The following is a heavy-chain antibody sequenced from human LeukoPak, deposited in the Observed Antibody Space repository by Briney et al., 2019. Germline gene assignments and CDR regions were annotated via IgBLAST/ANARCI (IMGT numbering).Heavy chain of an antibody. D-gene: IGHD4-17*01. J-gene: IGHJ6*03. Sequence: SETLSLTCTVSGGSISSYYWSWIRQPPGKGLEWIGEINHSGRAKYNPSLKSRVTISLETSNNAFSLKVSSVTAADTAVYYCARGPSVTTPYPYYYYYYMDVWGKGTTVTVSS. CDR2: INHSGRA. CDR3: ARGPSVTTPYPYYYYYYMDV. CDR1: GGSISSYY. V-gene: IGHV4-34*01.